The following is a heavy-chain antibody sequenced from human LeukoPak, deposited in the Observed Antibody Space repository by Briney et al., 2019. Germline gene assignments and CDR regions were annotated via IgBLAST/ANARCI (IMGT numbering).Heavy chain of an antibody. CDR3: ARVSAKPTDWFDP. CDR1: GGSISSYY. D-gene: IGHD3-10*01. Sequence: PSETLSLTXTVSGGSISSYYWSWIRQPPGKGLEWIGYIYYSGSTNYNPSLKSRVTISVDTSKNQFSLKLSSVTAADTAVYYCARVSAKPTDWFDPWGQGTLVTVSS. V-gene: IGHV4-59*01. J-gene: IGHJ5*02. CDR2: IYYSGST.